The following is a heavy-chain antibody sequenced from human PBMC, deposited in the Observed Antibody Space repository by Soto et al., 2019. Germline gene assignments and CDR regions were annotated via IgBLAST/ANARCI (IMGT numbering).Heavy chain of an antibody. CDR1: GGTFSSYA. J-gene: IGHJ6*02. CDR3: ASPTKPLYYYYGMDV. Sequence: QVQLVQSGAEVKKPGSSVKVSCKASGGTFSSYAISWVRQAPGQGLEWMGGIIPIFGTANYAQKFQGRVTIPADEATSAAYRELSSLRSEDTAVYYCASPTKPLYYYYGMDVWGQGTTVTVSS. CDR2: IIPIFGTA. V-gene: IGHV1-69*12. D-gene: IGHD1-1*01.